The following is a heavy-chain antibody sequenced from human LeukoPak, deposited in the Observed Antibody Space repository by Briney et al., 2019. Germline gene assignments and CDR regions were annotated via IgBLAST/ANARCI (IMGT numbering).Heavy chain of an antibody. J-gene: IGHJ4*02. V-gene: IGHV4-39*01. CDR3: ARQRYSSGGLFDY. Sequence: PSETMSLTCTVSGGSISSSSYYWGWLRHPPGKGLEGIGSIYYSGTTYENQSLKRRVTISVDTSKNQFSLKLSSVTAANTAVYYCARQRYSSGGLFDYWGQGTLVTVSS. CDR2: IYYSGTT. CDR1: GGSISSSSYY. D-gene: IGHD6-19*01.